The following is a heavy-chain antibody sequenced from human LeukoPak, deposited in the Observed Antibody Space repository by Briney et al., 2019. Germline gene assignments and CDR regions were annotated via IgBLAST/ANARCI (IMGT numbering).Heavy chain of an antibody. J-gene: IGHJ4*02. Sequence: PGGSLRLSCAASGFTFSSYALSWVRQAPGKGLEWVSAISGSGGSTYYADSVKGRFTISRDNSKNTLYLQMNSLRAEDTAVYYCAKADYFASGSYYNWGQGTLVTVSS. CDR3: AKADYFASGSYYN. V-gene: IGHV3-23*01. D-gene: IGHD3-10*01. CDR1: GFTFSSYA. CDR2: ISGSGGST.